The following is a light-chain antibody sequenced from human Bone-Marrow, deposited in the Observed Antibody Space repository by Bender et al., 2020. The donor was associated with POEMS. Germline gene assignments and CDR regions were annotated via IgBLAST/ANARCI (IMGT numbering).Light chain of an antibody. CDR3: CSYEGSYTYV. J-gene: IGLJ1*01. CDR1: SSDVGYYNY. Sequence: QPALTQPRSVSGSPGQSVTISCTGTSSDVGYYNYVSWYQQHPGKAPRLMIHDVSKRPSGVPDRFSGSKSGNTASLTISGLQTDDEADYFSCSYEGSYTYVFGSGTMVTVL. CDR2: DVS. V-gene: IGLV2-11*01.